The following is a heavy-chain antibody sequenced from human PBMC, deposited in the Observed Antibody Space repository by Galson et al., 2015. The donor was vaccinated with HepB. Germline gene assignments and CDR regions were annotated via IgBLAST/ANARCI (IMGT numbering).Heavy chain of an antibody. Sequence: SVKVSCKASGYTFTSYAMHWVRQAPGQRLEWMGWINAGNGNTKYSQKFQGRVTITRDTSAGTAYMELSSLRSEDTAVYYCARGWNYGSGSYYWFDPWGQGTLVTVSS. CDR3: ARGWNYGSGSYYWFDP. CDR1: GYTFTSYA. J-gene: IGHJ5*02. CDR2: INAGNGNT. D-gene: IGHD3-10*01. V-gene: IGHV1-3*01.